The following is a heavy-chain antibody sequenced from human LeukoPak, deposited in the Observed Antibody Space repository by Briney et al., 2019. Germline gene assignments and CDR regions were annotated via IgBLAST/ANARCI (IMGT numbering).Heavy chain of an antibody. CDR1: GGSISSYY. J-gene: IGHJ4*02. Sequence: SETLSLTCTVSGGSISSYYWSWIRQPPGKGLEWIGYIYYSGSTNYNPSLKSRVTISVDTSKNQFSLKVSSVTAADTAVYYCARGGYSGYGFDYWGQGTLVTVSS. CDR2: IYYSGST. V-gene: IGHV4-59*01. D-gene: IGHD5-12*01. CDR3: ARGGYSGYGFDY.